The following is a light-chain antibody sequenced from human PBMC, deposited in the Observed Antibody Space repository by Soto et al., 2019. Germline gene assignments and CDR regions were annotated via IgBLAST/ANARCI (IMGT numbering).Light chain of an antibody. Sequence: EIVLTQSPGTVSLSPGERATLSCRASQSVSNNYLAWYQQKPGQAPRLLIYGASSRATGIPDRFSGSGSGTDFTLTISRLEPEDFAVYYCQQYGSSITFGQGTRLEIK. CDR3: QQYGSSIT. CDR1: QSVSNNY. V-gene: IGKV3-20*01. CDR2: GAS. J-gene: IGKJ5*01.